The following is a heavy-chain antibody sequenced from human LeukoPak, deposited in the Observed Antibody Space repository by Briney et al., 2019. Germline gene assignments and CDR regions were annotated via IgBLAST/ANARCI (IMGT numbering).Heavy chain of an antibody. J-gene: IGHJ4*02. CDR3: AKGADLDLVVVPAVRH. V-gene: IGHV3-23*01. CDR2: ISGSGETP. Sequence: GGSLRLSCAASGFTFSSYAMNWVRQAPGKGLEWVSSISGSGETPYYADSLEGRFTISRDNFKNTLYLQMNSLRAEDTALYYCAKGADLDLVVVPAVRHWGQGTLVTVSS. D-gene: IGHD2-2*03. CDR1: GFTFSSYA.